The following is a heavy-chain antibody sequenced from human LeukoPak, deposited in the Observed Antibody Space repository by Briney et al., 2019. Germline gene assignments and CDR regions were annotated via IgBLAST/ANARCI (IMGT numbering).Heavy chain of an antibody. V-gene: IGHV3-74*01. CDR3: ASARSSVAGHGSGY. D-gene: IGHD6-19*01. J-gene: IGHJ4*02. Sequence: PGGSLRLSCAASGFTFSSYWMHWVRQAPGKGLVWVSRINSDGSSTSYADSVKGRFTISRDNAKNTLYLQMNSLRAEDTAVYYCASARSSVAGHGSGYWGQGTLVTVSS. CDR2: INSDGSST. CDR1: GFTFSSYW.